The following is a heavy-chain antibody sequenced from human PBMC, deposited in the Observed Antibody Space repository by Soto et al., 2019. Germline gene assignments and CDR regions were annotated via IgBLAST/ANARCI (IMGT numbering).Heavy chain of an antibody. D-gene: IGHD3-10*01. Sequence: QTLTLTCAISGDSVSSYSAAWNWIRQSPSGGLEWLGRTYYRSRFFSDYAESVKSRIIINPDTSKNQFSLQLKSVTPEDTAVYYCVRDRYSSSGWFDPWGQGTPVTVSS. CDR2: TYYRSRFFS. V-gene: IGHV6-1*01. CDR3: VRDRYSSSGWFDP. CDR1: GDSVSSYSAA. J-gene: IGHJ5*02.